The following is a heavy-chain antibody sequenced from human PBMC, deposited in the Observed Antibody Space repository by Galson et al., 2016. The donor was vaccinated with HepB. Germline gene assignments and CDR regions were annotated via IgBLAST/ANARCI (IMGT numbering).Heavy chain of an antibody. Sequence: QSGAEVKKPGESLKISCKGSGYSFTSYWIGWVSQMPGKGLEWMGIIYPGDSDPRYSPSFQGQATISADKSVSTAYLQWSSLKASDTAMYYCARFGTHGWFGESRWYYFDLWGQGTLVTVSS. CDR2: IYPGDSDP. D-gene: IGHD3-10*01. J-gene: IGHJ4*02. V-gene: IGHV5-51*01. CDR3: ARFGTHGWFGESRWYYFDL. CDR1: GYSFTSYW.